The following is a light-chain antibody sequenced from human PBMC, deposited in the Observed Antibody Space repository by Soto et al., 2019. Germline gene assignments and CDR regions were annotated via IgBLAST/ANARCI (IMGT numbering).Light chain of an antibody. CDR3: GTWDNSLNFARV. Sequence: QSALTQPPSASGSPGQSLTISCTGTSSDVGAHNYVSWYQQNPGKAPKLMLYDNNKRPSGIPDRFSGSKSGTSATLDITGLQTGDEADYHCGTWDNSLNFARVFGGGTKLTVL. CDR1: SSDVGAHNY. V-gene: IGLV2-8*01. CDR2: DNN. J-gene: IGLJ3*02.